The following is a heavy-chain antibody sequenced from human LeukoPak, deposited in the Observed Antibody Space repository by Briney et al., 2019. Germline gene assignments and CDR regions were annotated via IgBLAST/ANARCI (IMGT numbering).Heavy chain of an antibody. CDR2: ISSSSSYI. D-gene: IGHD6-19*01. Sequence: GGSLRLSCAASGFTFSSYSMNWVRQAPGKGLEWVSSISSSSSYIYYADSVKGRFTISRDNAKNSLYLQMNSLRAEDTAVYYCARRAAGSSGWYSVDYWGQGTLVTVSS. CDR1: GFTFSSYS. V-gene: IGHV3-21*01. CDR3: ARRAAGSSGWYSVDY. J-gene: IGHJ4*02.